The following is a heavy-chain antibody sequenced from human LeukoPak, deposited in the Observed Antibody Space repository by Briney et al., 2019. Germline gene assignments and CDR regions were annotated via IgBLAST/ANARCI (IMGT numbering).Heavy chain of an antibody. CDR2: IYPGDSDT. J-gene: IGHJ4*02. CDR3: ARHRYCSTTACYDMGGY. CDR1: GYSFTDYW. V-gene: IGHV5-51*01. Sequence: GESLKISCKGSGYSFTDYWIAWARQMPGKGLEWMGTIYPGDSDTRYSPSFRGQVTISADKSISTAYLQWNSLRASGTAMYYCARHRYCSTTACYDMGGYWGQGTLVTVSS. D-gene: IGHD2-2*01.